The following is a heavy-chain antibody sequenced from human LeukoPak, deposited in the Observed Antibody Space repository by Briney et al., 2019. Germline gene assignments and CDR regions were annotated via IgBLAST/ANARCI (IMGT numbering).Heavy chain of an antibody. Sequence: GGSLRLSCAASGFTFSNYSMNWVRQAPGKGLEWVSSISSRSSYIYYADSVKGRFTISRDNAKNSLYLQMNSLRAEDTAVDYCAKAHSKWGGAFDIWGQGTMVTASS. V-gene: IGHV3-21*04. D-gene: IGHD3-10*01. CDR3: AKAHSKWGGAFDI. CDR2: ISSRSSYI. CDR1: GFTFSNYS. J-gene: IGHJ3*02.